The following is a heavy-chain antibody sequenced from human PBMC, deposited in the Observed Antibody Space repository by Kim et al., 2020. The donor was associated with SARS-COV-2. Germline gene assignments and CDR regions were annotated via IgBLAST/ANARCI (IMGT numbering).Heavy chain of an antibody. CDR3: AREGSYYYDSSGPRPLDY. J-gene: IGHJ4*02. D-gene: IGHD3-22*01. CDR2: IIPIFGTA. CDR1: GGTFSSYA. Sequence: SVKVSCKASGGTFSSYAISWVRQAPGQGLEWMGGIIPIFGTANYAQKFQGRVTITADESTSTAYMELSSLRSEDTAVYYCAREGSYYYDSSGPRPLDYWGQGTLVTVSS. V-gene: IGHV1-69*13.